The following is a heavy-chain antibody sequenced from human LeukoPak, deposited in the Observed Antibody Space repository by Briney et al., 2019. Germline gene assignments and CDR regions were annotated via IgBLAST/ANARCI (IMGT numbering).Heavy chain of an antibody. CDR1: GGSISSGGYS. Sequence: SQTLSLTCAVSGGSISSGGYSWSWIRQPPGKGLGWIGYIYHSGSTYYNPSLKSRVTISVDRSKNQFPLKLSSVTAADTAVYYCARESTMVRGGIDWGQGTLVTVSS. CDR2: IYHSGST. J-gene: IGHJ4*02. V-gene: IGHV4-30-2*01. CDR3: ARESTMVRGGID. D-gene: IGHD3-10*01.